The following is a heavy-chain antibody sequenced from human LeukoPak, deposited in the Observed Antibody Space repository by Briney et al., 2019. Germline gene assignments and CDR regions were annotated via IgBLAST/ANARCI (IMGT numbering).Heavy chain of an antibody. V-gene: IGHV1-46*01. CDR2: INPSGGST. D-gene: IGHD6-6*01. Sequence: ASVKVSCKASGYTFTSYYMHWVRQAPGQGLEWMGIINPSGGSTSYAQKFQGRVTMTRDTSTSTVYMELSSLRSEDTAVYYCARGGFEYSSWGESPRGWYFDYWGQGTLVTVSS. CDR1: GYTFTSYY. CDR3: ARGGFEYSSWGESPRGWYFDY. J-gene: IGHJ4*02.